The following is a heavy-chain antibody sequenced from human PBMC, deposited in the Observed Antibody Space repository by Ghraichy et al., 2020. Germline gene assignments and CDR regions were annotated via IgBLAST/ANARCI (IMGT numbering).Heavy chain of an antibody. CDR3: ARDHVVSSKSVGGMDV. D-gene: IGHD2-2*01. V-gene: IGHV3-7*01. CDR2: INQDGSET. J-gene: IGHJ6*02. CDR1: RFIFSNYW. Sequence: GSLNISCAASRFIFSNYWMTWVRQAPGRGLEWVANINQDGSETHYVDAVKGRFTISRDNAKNSLYLQMNSLRAEDTAVYYCARDHVVSSKSVGGMDVWGQGTTVTVSS.